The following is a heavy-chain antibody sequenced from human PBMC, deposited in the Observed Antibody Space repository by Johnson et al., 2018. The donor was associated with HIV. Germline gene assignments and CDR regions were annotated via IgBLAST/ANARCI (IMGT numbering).Heavy chain of an antibody. CDR1: GFTFSTYG. CDR3: AKDKFMFLDNPVDAFDV. CDR2: IWADGSNT. V-gene: IGHV3-30*02. D-gene: IGHD3/OR15-3a*01. Sequence: QVQLVESGGTLAKPAWSPRLSCAASGFTFSTYGMHWVRQAPGKGLEWVAIIWADGSNTYCADSVKGRFTISRDNSKNTLYLHMNSLRVEDTAVYYCAKDKFMFLDNPVDAFDVLGQGTMV. J-gene: IGHJ3*01.